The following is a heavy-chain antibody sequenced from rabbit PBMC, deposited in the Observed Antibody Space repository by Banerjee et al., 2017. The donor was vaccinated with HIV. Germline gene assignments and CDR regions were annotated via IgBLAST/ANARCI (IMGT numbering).Heavy chain of an antibody. CDR2: IYAGGSGST. J-gene: IGHJ4*01. Sequence: QEQLVESGGGLVQPEGSLTLTCTASGFSFSSSYWIFWVRQAPGKGLEWIASIYAGGSGSTYYASWAKGRFTISKTSSTTVTLQMTSLTAADTATYFCVRDKIYASSSGYYFLRQNYFNLWGQGTLVTVS. CDR3: VRDKIYASSSGYYFLRQNYFNL. D-gene: IGHD1-1*01. CDR1: GFSFSSSYW. V-gene: IGHV1S45*01.